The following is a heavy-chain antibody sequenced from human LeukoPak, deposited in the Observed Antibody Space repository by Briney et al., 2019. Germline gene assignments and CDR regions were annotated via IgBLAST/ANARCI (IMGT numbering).Heavy chain of an antibody. V-gene: IGHV1-58*02. CDR1: GFTFTSSA. J-gene: IGHJ6*02. CDR2: IVVGSGNT. D-gene: IGHD2-21*02. CDR3: AADPVVVTATTHYYGMDV. Sequence: SVKVSCKASGFTFTSSAMQWVRQARGQRLEWIGWIVVGSGNTNYAQKFQERVTITRDMSTSIAYMELSSLRSEDTAVYYCAADPVVVTATTHYYGMDVWGQGTTVTVSS.